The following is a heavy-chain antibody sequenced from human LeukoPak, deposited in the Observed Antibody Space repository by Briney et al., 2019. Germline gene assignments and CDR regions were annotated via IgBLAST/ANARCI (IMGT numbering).Heavy chain of an antibody. D-gene: IGHD3-10*01. CDR3: AKEDLRNNMVRGVTRVFDY. Sequence: PGGSLRLSCTASGYTFSSYAMSWVRQAPGQGLEWVSSISGSGGSTNYADSVKGRFTISRDNSNNTLYLQMNSLRAEDTAVYYCAKEDLRNNMVRGVTRVFDYWGQGTLVTVSS. CDR2: ISGSGGST. CDR1: GYTFSSYA. J-gene: IGHJ4*02. V-gene: IGHV3-23*01.